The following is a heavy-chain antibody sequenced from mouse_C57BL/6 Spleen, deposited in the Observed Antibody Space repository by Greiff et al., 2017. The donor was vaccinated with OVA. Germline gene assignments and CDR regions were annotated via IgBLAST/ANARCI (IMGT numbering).Heavy chain of an antibody. CDR3: ARGFITTVVADYYAMDY. Sequence: VQLQQPGAELVKPGASVKLSCKASGYTFTSYRMHWVKQRPGQGLEWIGMIHPNSGSTNYNEKFKSKATLTVDKSSSTAYMQLSSLTSEDSAVYYCARGFITTVVADYYAMDYWGQGTSVTVSS. CDR1: GYTFTSYR. D-gene: IGHD1-1*01. CDR2: IHPNSGST. V-gene: IGHV1-64*01. J-gene: IGHJ4*01.